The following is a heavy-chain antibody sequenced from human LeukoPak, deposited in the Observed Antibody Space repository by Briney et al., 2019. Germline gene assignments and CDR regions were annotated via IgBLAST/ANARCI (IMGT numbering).Heavy chain of an antibody. Sequence: GGPLRLFCAASGFTLSSYNMHWVRESPGGGLEWVSYISSSGSTISYADSMNGRFTISRDNAKNSMYLQMNSLRAEDTAVYYCAELGIAMIGGVWGKGTTVTISS. CDR2: ISSSGSTI. D-gene: IGHD3-10*02. V-gene: IGHV3-48*04. CDR3: AELGIAMIGGV. J-gene: IGHJ6*04. CDR1: GFTLSSYN.